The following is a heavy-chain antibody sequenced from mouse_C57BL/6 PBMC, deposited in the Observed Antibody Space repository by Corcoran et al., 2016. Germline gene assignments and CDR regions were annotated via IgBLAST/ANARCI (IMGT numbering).Heavy chain of an antibody. J-gene: IGHJ2*01. CDR1: GYTFTDYY. CDR3: SRDSSGYGDY. Sequence: QVQLKPSGAELVRPGASVKLSCKASGYTFTDYYINWVKQRPGQGLEWIARIYPGSGTTYYNEKFKGKATLTAEKSSSTAYMQLSSLTSEDSAVYFCSRDSSGYGDYWGQGTTLTVSS. CDR2: IYPGSGTT. D-gene: IGHD3-2*02. V-gene: IGHV1-76*01.